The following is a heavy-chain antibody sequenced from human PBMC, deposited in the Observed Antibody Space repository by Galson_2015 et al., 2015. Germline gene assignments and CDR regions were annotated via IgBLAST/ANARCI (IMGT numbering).Heavy chain of an antibody. D-gene: IGHD3-3*01. CDR3: ARTGGEFWSGYYSS. CDR2: INTNTGNP. CDR1: GYTFTNYA. J-gene: IGHJ4*02. V-gene: IGHV7-4-1*02. Sequence: SVKVSCKASGYTFTNYAMNWVRQAPGEGLEWMGWINTNTGNPMYAQDFTGRFVFSLDTSVSTAYLQISGLKPEDAAVYYCARTGGEFWSGYYSSWGQGTLVTVSS.